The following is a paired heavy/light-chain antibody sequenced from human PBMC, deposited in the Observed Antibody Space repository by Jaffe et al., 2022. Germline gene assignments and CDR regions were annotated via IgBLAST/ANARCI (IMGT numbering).Heavy chain of an antibody. CDR3: ARDGRSELTGSADY. J-gene: IGHJ4*02. CDR2: ISAYNGNT. V-gene: IGHV1-18*01. CDR1: GYIFTTYG. D-gene: IGHD7-27*01. Sequence: QVQLVQSGAEVKKPGASVKVSCKASGYIFTTYGISWVRQAPGQGLEWMGWISAYNGNTKYAEKLQGRVTMTTETATRTAYMELRSLRSDDTAVYYCARDGRSELTGSADYWGQGTLVTVSS.
Light chain of an antibody. CDR3: YSTDSSGNHRV. J-gene: IGLJ2*01. Sequence: SYELTQPPSVSVSPGQTARITCSGDALPNKYASWFQQKSGQAPVLVISEDSKRPSGIPERFSGSSSGTMATLTISGAQVEDEADYYCYSTDSSGNHRVFGGGTKLTVL. CDR1: ALPNKY. CDR2: EDS. V-gene: IGLV3-10*01.